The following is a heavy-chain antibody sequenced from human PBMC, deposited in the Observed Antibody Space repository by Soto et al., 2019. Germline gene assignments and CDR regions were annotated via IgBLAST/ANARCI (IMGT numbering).Heavy chain of an antibody. Sequence: GASVKVSCKASGGTFSSYAIGWVRQAPGQGLEWMGGIIPIFGTANYAQKFQGRVTITADESTSTAYMELSSLRSEDTAVYYCARSYYGSGELWAGVYFDYWGQGTLVTVSS. CDR2: IIPIFGTA. V-gene: IGHV1-69*13. J-gene: IGHJ4*02. CDR1: GGTFSSYA. CDR3: ARSYYGSGELWAGVYFDY. D-gene: IGHD3-10*01.